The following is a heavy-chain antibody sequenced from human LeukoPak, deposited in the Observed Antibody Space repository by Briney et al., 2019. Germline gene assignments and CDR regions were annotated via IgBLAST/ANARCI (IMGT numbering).Heavy chain of an antibody. Sequence: GGSLRLSCAVSGFTLSDYSMSWVRQVPGKGLEWVSGIGRVGYTYYADSVKGRFTISRDNSKNTVYLQMNSLRAEDTAIYYCVKDRPCDGCMPMDAWGQGTTVTVSS. D-gene: IGHD5-24*01. CDR3: VKDRPCDGCMPMDA. CDR1: GFTLSDYS. J-gene: IGHJ6*02. CDR2: IGRVGYT. V-gene: IGHV3-23*01.